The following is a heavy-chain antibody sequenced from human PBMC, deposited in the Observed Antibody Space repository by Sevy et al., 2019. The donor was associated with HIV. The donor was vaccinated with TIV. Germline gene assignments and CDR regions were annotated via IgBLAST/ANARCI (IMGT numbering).Heavy chain of an antibody. CDR1: RFTFSSYA. D-gene: IGHD3-22*01. CDR3: ARDQYYDGSGSPYFDY. Sequence: GGSLRLSCAASRFTFSSYAMHWVRQAPGKGLEWVAVISYDGSNKYYSDSVKGRFTISRDNSKNTLCLQMNSLRAEDTAVYYCARDQYYDGSGSPYFDYWGHGTLVTVSS. J-gene: IGHJ4*01. V-gene: IGHV3-30-3*01. CDR2: ISYDGSNK.